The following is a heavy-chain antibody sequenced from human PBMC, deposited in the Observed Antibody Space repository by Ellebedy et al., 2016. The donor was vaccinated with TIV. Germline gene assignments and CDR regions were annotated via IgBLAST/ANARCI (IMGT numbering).Heavy chain of an antibody. J-gene: IGHJ4*02. CDR3: VRGTGSGYSYSLDS. V-gene: IGHV3-48*04. D-gene: IGHD3-22*01. CDR2: ISSAGGTI. Sequence: GESLKISXVSSGFSFSGHSMNWVRQAPGKGLEWVSYISSAGGTIYHADAVKGRFSTRRDNIRRSLDLQMTRLRAEDTAVYYCVRGTGSGYSYSLDSWGQGTLVTVSS. CDR1: GFSFSGHS.